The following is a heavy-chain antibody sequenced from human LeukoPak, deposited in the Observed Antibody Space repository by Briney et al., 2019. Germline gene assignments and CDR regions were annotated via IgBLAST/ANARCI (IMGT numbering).Heavy chain of an antibody. Sequence: GGSLRLSCAASGFTFDDYGMRWVRQAPGKGLEWVSGINWNGGSTGYADSVKGRFTISRDNAKNSLYLQMNSLRAEDTALYYCARIHGQQLVFHYFDYWGQGTLVTVSS. J-gene: IGHJ4*02. D-gene: IGHD6-13*01. CDR1: GFTFDDYG. CDR3: ARIHGQQLVFHYFDY. V-gene: IGHV3-20*04. CDR2: INWNGGST.